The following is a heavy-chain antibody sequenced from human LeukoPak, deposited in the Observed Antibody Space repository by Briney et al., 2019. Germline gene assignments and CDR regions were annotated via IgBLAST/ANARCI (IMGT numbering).Heavy chain of an antibody. D-gene: IGHD3-10*01. V-gene: IGHV3-48*03. CDR2: ISSSGSTI. J-gene: IGHJ5*02. CDR3: ARLPTMVRGVIPSFDP. CDR1: GFTFSSYE. Sequence: GGSLRLSCAASGFTFSSYEMNWVRQAPGKGLEWVSYISSSGSTIYYADSVKGRFTISRDNAKNSPYLQMNSLRAEDAAVYYCARLPTMVRGVIPSFDPWGQGTLVTVSS.